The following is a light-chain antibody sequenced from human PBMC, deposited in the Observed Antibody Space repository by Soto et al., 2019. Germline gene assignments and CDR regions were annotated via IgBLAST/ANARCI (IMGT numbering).Light chain of an antibody. CDR1: QSIGSW. J-gene: IGKJ1*01. CDR3: QQYNSYPWT. V-gene: IGKV1-5*03. Sequence: DIQMTQSPSTLSASVGDRVTITCRASQSIGSWLAWYQQKPGKAPKLLIYKASTLKSGVPSNFSGSGSGTEFTLTISSLQPEDFATYYCQQYNSYPWTFGQGTKVDIK. CDR2: KAS.